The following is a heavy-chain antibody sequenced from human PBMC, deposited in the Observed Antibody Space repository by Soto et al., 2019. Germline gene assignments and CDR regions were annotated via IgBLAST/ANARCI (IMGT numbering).Heavy chain of an antibody. D-gene: IGHD2-21*02. CDR1: GGSISRSLSY. CDR2: IYYSGTT. CDR3: ARHVSLHGDCLFDY. V-gene: IGHV4-39*01. J-gene: IGHJ4*02. Sequence: QLQLQESGPGLVKPSETLSLTCSVSGGSISRSLSYWGWIRQPPGKGLEWIGSIYYSGTTYYKPSLESPVTISLDTSKNQFSLKLTSVTAADTAVYYCARHVSLHGDCLFDYWGQGTLVTVSS.